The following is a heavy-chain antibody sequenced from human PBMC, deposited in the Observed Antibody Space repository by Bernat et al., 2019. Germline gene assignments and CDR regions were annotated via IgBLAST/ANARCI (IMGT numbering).Heavy chain of an antibody. V-gene: IGHV3-21*01. J-gene: IGHJ4*02. CDR2: ISSSSSNI. D-gene: IGHD3-3*01. CDR1: GFTFSSYN. Sequence: EVQLVESGGGLVKPGGSLRLSCAASGFTFSSYNMNWVRQAPGKGLEWVSFISSSSSNIHDADSVKGRFTISRDNAKNSLYLQMDRLRAEDTAVYYCAREPTYLGVVMWGQGTMVTVSA. CDR3: AREPTYLGVVM.